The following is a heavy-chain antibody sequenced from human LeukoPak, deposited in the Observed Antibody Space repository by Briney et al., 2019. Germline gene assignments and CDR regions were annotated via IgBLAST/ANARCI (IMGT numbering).Heavy chain of an antibody. V-gene: IGHV3-48*04. J-gene: IGHJ4*02. Sequence: GGSLRLSCAASGFTFSSNSLHWVRQAPGKGLEWVSYISSSSSSIYYADSVKGRFTISRDNAKNSLYLQMNSLRAEDTALYYCAKVPNTRRYYYGSGIPPPPLFDYWGQGTLVTVSS. CDR1: GFTFSSNS. CDR3: AKVPNTRRYYYGSGIPPPPLFDY. CDR2: ISSSSSSI. D-gene: IGHD3-10*01.